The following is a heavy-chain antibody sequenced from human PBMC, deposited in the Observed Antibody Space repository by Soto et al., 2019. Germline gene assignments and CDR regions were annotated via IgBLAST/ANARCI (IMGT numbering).Heavy chain of an antibody. CDR2: IYFSGST. V-gene: IGHV4-59*08. J-gene: IGHJ4*02. Sequence: QVQLQESGPGLVKPSETLSLTCTVSGGSISNYYWSWIRQPPGKGLEWIGYIYFSGSTNYNPSLTRRVTLSVDTSKNQFSLKLSSVTAADTAVYYCARRYGGAVDYWGQGTLVTVSS. CDR3: ARRYGGAVDY. CDR1: GGSISNYY. D-gene: IGHD3-10*01.